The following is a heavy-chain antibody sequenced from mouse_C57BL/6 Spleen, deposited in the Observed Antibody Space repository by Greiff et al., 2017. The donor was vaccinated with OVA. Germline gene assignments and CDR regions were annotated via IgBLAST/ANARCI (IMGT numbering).Heavy chain of an antibody. CDR2: IDPEDGDT. Sequence: VQLQQSGAELVRPGASVKLSCTASGFNIKDYYMHWVKQRPEQGLEWIGRIDPEDGDTEYAPKFQGKATMTADTSSNTAYMQLSSLTSEDTAVYYCIYYDYSWFAYWGQGTLVTVSA. CDR1: GFNIKDYY. J-gene: IGHJ3*01. CDR3: IYYDYSWFAY. V-gene: IGHV14-1*01. D-gene: IGHD2-4*01.